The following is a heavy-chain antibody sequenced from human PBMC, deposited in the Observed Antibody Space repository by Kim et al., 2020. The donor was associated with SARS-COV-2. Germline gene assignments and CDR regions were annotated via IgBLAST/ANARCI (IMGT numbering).Heavy chain of an antibody. CDR1: GYTFTSYG. CDR2: ISAYNGNK. J-gene: IGHJ6*02. V-gene: IGHV1-18*01. Sequence: ASVKVSCKASGYTFTSYGISWVRQAPGQGLAWMGWISAYNGNKNYAQKLQGRVTITTDTSTSTAYMELRSLRSDDTAVYYCARALKRVFVLVSGGWPRYYGGMDVWGQGTTVTVSS. D-gene: IGHD6-19*01. CDR3: ARALKRVFVLVSGGWPRYYGGMDV.